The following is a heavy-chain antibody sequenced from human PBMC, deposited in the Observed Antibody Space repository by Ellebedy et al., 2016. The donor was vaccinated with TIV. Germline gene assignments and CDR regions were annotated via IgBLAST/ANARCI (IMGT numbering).Heavy chain of an antibody. V-gene: IGHV1-18*01. CDR1: GYTFTSYG. Sequence: ASVKVSCXASGYTFTSYGISWVRPAPGQGLEWMGWISAYNGNTNCAQKLQGRVTMTTDTSTSTAYMELRSLRSDDTAVYYCARNEAVRGVIIEDYWGQGTLVTVSS. D-gene: IGHD3-10*01. J-gene: IGHJ4*02. CDR3: ARNEAVRGVIIEDY. CDR2: ISAYNGNT.